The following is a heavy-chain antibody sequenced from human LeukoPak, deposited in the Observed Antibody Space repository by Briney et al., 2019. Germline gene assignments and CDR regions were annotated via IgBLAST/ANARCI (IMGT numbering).Heavy chain of an antibody. CDR2: INPNSGGT. D-gene: IGHD6-19*01. V-gene: IGHV1-2*02. CDR1: GYTFTGYY. CDR3: ARAGNGWYHYYYYMDV. Sequence: ASVKVSCKASGYTFTGYYMHWVRQAPGQGLEWMGWINPNSGGTNYAQKFQGRVTMTRDTSISTAYMELSRLRSDDTAVYYCARAGNGWYHYYYYMDVWGKGTTVTISS. J-gene: IGHJ6*03.